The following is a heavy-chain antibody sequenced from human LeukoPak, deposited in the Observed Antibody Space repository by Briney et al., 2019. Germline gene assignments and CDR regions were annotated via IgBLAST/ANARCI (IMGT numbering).Heavy chain of an antibody. J-gene: IGHJ4*02. CDR2: IYYSGST. Sequence: SETLSLTCTVSGGSISSSSYYWGWIRQPPGKGLEWIGSIYYSGSTYYTPSLKSRVTISVDTSKNQFSLKLSSVTAADTAVCYCARHPYYYDTSHPLYWGQGTLVTVSS. D-gene: IGHD3-22*01. CDR3: ARHPYYYDTSHPLY. V-gene: IGHV4-39*01. CDR1: GGSISSSSYY.